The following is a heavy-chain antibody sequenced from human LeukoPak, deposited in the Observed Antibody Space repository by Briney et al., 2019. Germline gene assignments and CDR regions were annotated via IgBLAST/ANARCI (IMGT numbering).Heavy chain of an antibody. CDR1: GFTFMGHG. D-gene: IGHD4-17*01. J-gene: IGHJ3*01. V-gene: IGHV3-33*01. Sequence: WGSLRLSGAASGFTFMGHGRHWARQAPGKGLEGVVVIWYDRSNKYYAHTVKGRFTISTDNSTSTLYLEMNSLRAEDTAVYFCARAHRETTGDYAFDVWGQGTMVTVSS. CDR3: ARAHRETTGDYAFDV. CDR2: IWYDRSNK.